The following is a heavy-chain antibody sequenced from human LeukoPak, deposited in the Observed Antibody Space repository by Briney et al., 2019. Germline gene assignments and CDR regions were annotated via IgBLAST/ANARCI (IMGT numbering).Heavy chain of an antibody. CDR1: GFTFSSYA. V-gene: IGHV3-23*01. Sequence: GGSLRLSCAASGFTFSSYAMSWVRQAPGKGLEWVSAISGSGGSTYYADSVKGRFTISRDNSKNTLYPQMNSLRAEDTAVYYCAKKPLHPYDSSGSSNYWGQGTLVTVSS. J-gene: IGHJ4*02. D-gene: IGHD3-22*01. CDR3: AKKPLHPYDSSGSSNY. CDR2: ISGSGGST.